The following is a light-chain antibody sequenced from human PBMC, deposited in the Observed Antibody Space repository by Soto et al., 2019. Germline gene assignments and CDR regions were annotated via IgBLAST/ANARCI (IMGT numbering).Light chain of an antibody. Sequence: QSVLTQPPSVSGAPGQRVTISCTGSSSNIGALYDVNWYQQLPGTAPKLLIYDNNNRPSGVPDRFSGSKSGTSASLAITGLQAEDEADYYCQSCDNSLSGHVVFGGGTKVTVL. CDR2: DNN. V-gene: IGLV1-40*01. J-gene: IGLJ2*01. CDR3: QSCDNSLSGHVV. CDR1: SSNIGALYD.